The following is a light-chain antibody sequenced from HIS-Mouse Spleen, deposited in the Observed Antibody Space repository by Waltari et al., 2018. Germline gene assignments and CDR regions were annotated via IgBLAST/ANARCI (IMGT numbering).Light chain of an antibody. J-gene: IGLJ3*02. Sequence: QSPLTQPASVSGSPGQSIPISCTGTSSHVGRYNLVSWYQQHPGKAPKLMIYEGSKRPSGVSNRFSGSKSGNTASLTISGLQAEDEADYYCCSYAGSSTWVFGGGTKLTVL. CDR2: EGS. CDR3: CSYAGSSTWV. CDR1: SSHVGRYNL. V-gene: IGLV2-23*01.